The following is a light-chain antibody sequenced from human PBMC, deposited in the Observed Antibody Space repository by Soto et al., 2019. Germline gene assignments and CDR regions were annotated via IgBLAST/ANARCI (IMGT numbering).Light chain of an antibody. J-gene: IGKJ2*01. Sequence: EIVLTQSPGTLSLSPGERATLSCRASQTVSSTYLAWYQQRPGQAPRLLIFGTSNRATDIPDRFSGSGSGTDFTLTISRLEPEDFAVYYCQQYGSSPYTFGQGTKLEIK. CDR3: QQYGSSPYT. CDR2: GTS. CDR1: QTVSSTY. V-gene: IGKV3-20*01.